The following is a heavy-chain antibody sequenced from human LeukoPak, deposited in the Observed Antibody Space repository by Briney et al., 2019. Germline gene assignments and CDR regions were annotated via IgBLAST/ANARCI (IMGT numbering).Heavy chain of an antibody. CDR2: LNPKTGGT. V-gene: IGHV1-2*02. CDR3: ARATAENDH. CDR1: GYTFTGYY. Sequence: ASVKVSCKASGYTFTGYYLHWVRQAPGQGLEWMGWLNPKTGGTSYAQKFQSRVTMTRDTSISTVNMELSRLTSDDTAVYYCARATAENDHWGQGTLVTVSS. J-gene: IGHJ4*02. D-gene: IGHD1-14*01.